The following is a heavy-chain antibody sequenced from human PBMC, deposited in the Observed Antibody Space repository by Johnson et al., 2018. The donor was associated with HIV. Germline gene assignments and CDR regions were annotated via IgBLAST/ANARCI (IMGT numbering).Heavy chain of an antibody. CDR2: ISYDGRNK. Sequence: QVHLVESGGGVVQHGRSLSLSCAASGCTFRSYAMHRVHQAPGNGLERVAVISYDGRNKSYSDSVKGRVTISRDNSKNTLYLQMNSLRAEDTAVYYCALLRGAAGDDAFDIWGQGTMVTVSS. CDR1: GCTFRSYA. J-gene: IGHJ3*02. CDR3: ALLRGAAGDDAFDI. V-gene: IGHV3-30*04. D-gene: IGHD6-13*01.